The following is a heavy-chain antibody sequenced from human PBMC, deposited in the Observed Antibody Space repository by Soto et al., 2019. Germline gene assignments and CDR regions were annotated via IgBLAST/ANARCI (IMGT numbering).Heavy chain of an antibody. CDR1: GYTFTSYY. CDR3: ARYQRGYSHGYFYY. Sequence: ASVKVSCKASGYTFTSYYMNWVRQAPGQGLEWLGIINPSGGYTTYAQRFLGRVTMTSDTSTSTVHMELGSLTSEDTAVYYCARYQRGYSHGYFYYWGQGTLVTVSS. J-gene: IGHJ4*02. V-gene: IGHV1-46*01. CDR2: INPSGGYT. D-gene: IGHD5-18*01.